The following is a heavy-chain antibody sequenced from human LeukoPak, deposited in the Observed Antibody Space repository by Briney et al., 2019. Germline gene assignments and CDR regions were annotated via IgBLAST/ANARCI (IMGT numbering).Heavy chain of an antibody. Sequence: SETLSLTCTVSGGSISSSTYYWGWIRQPPGKGLEWIGTIYYSGTTYYNPSLESRVTMSVDTSKNQFSLRLSSVTAADTAVYYCARRSTYATTGSDYWGQGTLVTVSS. J-gene: IGHJ4*02. CDR3: ARRSTYATTGSDY. D-gene: IGHD1-1*01. CDR1: GGSISSSTYY. V-gene: IGHV4-39*01. CDR2: IYYSGTT.